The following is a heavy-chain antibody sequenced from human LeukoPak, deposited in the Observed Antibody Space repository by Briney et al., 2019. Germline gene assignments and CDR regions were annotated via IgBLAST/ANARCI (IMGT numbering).Heavy chain of an antibody. CDR3: AVGEGRSDDY. CDR2: IYYSGST. CDR1: GGSISSSSYY. J-gene: IGHJ4*02. D-gene: IGHD3-10*01. Sequence: SETLSLTCTVSGGSISSSSYYWGWIRQPPGKGLEWIGSIYYSGSTYYNPSLKSRVTISVDTSKNQFSLKLSSVTAADTAVYYCAVGEGRSDDYWGQGTLVTVSS. V-gene: IGHV4-39*01.